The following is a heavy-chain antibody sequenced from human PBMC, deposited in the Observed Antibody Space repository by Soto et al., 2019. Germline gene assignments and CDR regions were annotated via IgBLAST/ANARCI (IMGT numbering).Heavy chain of an antibody. CDR2: IDYSGST. J-gene: IGHJ4*02. V-gene: IGHV4-59*01. CDR1: GGSISSSN. CDR3: ARVSRNSKSDY. Sequence: SETLSLTCSVSGGSISSSNWNWIRQPPGKGLEWIGYIDYSGSTNYNPSLKSRVTMSLDTSKNQLSLNLNSVTAADTAIYYCARVSRNSKSDYWGQGTLVTVSS.